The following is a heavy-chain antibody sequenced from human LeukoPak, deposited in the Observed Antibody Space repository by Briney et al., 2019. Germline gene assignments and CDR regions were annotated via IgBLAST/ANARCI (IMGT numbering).Heavy chain of an antibody. V-gene: IGHV1-18*01. Sequence: GASVKVSCKASGYTFTSYGISWVRQAPGQGREWMGWISAYNGNTNYAQKLQGRVTMTTDTSTSTAYMELRSLRSDDTAVYYCARSQQLYYSYYYYMDVWGKGTTVTVSS. CDR1: GYTFTSYG. J-gene: IGHJ6*03. D-gene: IGHD6-13*01. CDR2: ISAYNGNT. CDR3: ARSQQLYYSYYYYMDV.